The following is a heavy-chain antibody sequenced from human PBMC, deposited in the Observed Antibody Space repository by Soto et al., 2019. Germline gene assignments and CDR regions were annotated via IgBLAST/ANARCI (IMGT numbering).Heavy chain of an antibody. V-gene: IGHV4-4*02. D-gene: IGHD3-10*01. CDR1: GGSLSSTHW. CDR3: ARDPYCYGSGDKGGFDP. J-gene: IGHJ5*02. Sequence: QVQLQESGPGLVKPSGTLSLTCAVSGGSLSSTHWWSWVRQPPRKGLEWIGDIYHTGSTNYNPSLKSRVTISVDKSNNQFSLNLSSVTAADTAVDYCARDPYCYGSGDKGGFDPWGQGTLVIVSS. CDR2: IYHTGST.